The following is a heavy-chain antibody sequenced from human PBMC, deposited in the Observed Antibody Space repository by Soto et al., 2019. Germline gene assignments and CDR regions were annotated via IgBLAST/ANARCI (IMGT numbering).Heavy chain of an antibody. J-gene: IGHJ4*02. V-gene: IGHV1-58*01. D-gene: IGHD3-22*01. Sequence: ASVKVSCKASGFTFTSSAVQWVRQARGQRLEWIGWIVVGSGNTNYAQKFQERVTITRDMSTSTAYMELSSLRSEDTAVYYCAADTYYYDSSGYLDFDYWVQGTLVTVSS. CDR2: IVVGSGNT. CDR3: AADTYYYDSSGYLDFDY. CDR1: GFTFTSSA.